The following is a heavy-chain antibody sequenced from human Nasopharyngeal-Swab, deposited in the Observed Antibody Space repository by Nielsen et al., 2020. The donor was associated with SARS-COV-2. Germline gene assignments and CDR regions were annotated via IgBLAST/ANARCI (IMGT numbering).Heavy chain of an antibody. CDR2: ISWNSGSI. Sequence: GGSLRLSCAASGFTFSSYEMNWVRQAPGKGLEWVSGISWNSGSIGYADSVKGRFTISRDNAKNSLYLQMNSLRAEDTALYYCAKDLSYYYGMDVWGQGTTVTVSS. J-gene: IGHJ6*02. CDR3: AKDLSYYYGMDV. CDR1: GFTFSSYE. V-gene: IGHV3-9*01.